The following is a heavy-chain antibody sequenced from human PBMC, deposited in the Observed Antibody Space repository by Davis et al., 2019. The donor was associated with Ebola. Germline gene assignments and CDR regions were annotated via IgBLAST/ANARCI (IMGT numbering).Heavy chain of an antibody. D-gene: IGHD3-3*01. CDR2: IYYSGST. Sequence: PSETLSLTCTVSGGSISSYYWSWIRQPPGKGLEWIGYIYYSGSTNYNPSLKSRVTISVDTSKNQFSLKLSSVTAADTAVYYCASGDYDFWSGYSVLDYWGQGTLVTVSS. V-gene: IGHV4-59*12. J-gene: IGHJ4*02. CDR3: ASGDYDFWSGYSVLDY. CDR1: GGSISSYY.